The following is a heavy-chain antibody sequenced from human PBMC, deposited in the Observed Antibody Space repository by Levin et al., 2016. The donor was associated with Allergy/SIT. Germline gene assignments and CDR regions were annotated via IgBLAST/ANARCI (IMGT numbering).Heavy chain of an antibody. J-gene: IGHJ4*02. CDR1: GYSFTSYW. D-gene: IGHD6-13*01. V-gene: IGHV5-10-1*01. Sequence: GESLKISCKGSGYSFTSYWISWVRQMPGKGLEWMGRIDPSDSYTNYSPSFQGHVTISADKSISTAYLQWSSLKASDTAMYYCARTTGYSSSWYPYWGQGTLVTVSS. CDR3: ARTTGYSSSWYPY. CDR2: IDPSDSYT.